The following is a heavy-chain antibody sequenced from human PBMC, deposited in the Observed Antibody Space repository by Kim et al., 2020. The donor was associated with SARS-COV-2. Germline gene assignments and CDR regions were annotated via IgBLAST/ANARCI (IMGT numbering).Heavy chain of an antibody. Sequence: GGSLRLSCTVSGFTFADSWMAWVRQAPGKGLEGVATINPDGSDKHYVDSLRGRFTISRDNAKSSLFLQMNNLRVEDTAVFFCMGSNFWGQGTLVSVPS. CDR3: MGSNF. CDR2: INPDGSDK. V-gene: IGHV3-7*01. D-gene: IGHD1-26*01. CDR1: GFTFADSW. J-gene: IGHJ4*02.